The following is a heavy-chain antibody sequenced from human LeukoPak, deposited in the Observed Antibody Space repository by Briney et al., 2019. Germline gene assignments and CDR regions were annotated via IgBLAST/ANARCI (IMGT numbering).Heavy chain of an antibody. Sequence: GGSLRLSCAASGFIFSRNNMNWVRQAPGKGLEWVSYISSSGTTIYYADSVKGRFTISRDNAKNSLYLQMNSLRDEDTAVYYCACARTGGAYFDYWGQGTLVTVPS. CDR3: ACARTGGAYFDY. V-gene: IGHV3-48*02. D-gene: IGHD1-1*01. CDR2: ISSSGTTI. CDR1: GFIFSRNN. J-gene: IGHJ4*02.